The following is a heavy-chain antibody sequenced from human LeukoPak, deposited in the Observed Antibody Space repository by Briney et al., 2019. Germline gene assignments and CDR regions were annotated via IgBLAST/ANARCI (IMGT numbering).Heavy chain of an antibody. V-gene: IGHV5-51*01. D-gene: IGHD6-13*01. J-gene: IGHJ3*02. CDR2: IYPGDSDT. CDR1: GYSFTSYW. Sequence: GESLKISCKGSGYSFTSYWIGWVRQKPGKGLEWMGIIYPGDSDTRYSPSFQGQVTISADKSISTAYPQWSSLKASDTAMYYCARRYHSSSWYDAFDIWGQGTMVTVSS. CDR3: ARRYHSSSWYDAFDI.